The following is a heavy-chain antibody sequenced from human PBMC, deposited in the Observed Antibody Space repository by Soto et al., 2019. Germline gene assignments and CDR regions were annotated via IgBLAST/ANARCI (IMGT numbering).Heavy chain of an antibody. D-gene: IGHD3-3*01. J-gene: IGHJ5*02. CDR1: GGTFSSYT. Sequence: SVKVSCKASGGTFSSYTISWVRQAPGQGLEWMGRIIPILGIANYAQKFQGRVTITADKSTSTAYMELSSLRSEDTAVYYCARIFWSGYYTVDWFDPWGQGTLVTVSS. CDR2: IIPILGIA. CDR3: ARIFWSGYYTVDWFDP. V-gene: IGHV1-69*02.